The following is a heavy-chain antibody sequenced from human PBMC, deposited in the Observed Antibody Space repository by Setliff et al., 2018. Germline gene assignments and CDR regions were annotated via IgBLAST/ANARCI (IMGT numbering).Heavy chain of an antibody. D-gene: IGHD3-16*02. CDR1: GYTFVGYY. CDR2: INPKTGGT. CDR3: AREPYDYIWGSYRSPYFDH. J-gene: IGHJ4*02. V-gene: IGHV1-2*02. Sequence: ASVKVSCKASGYTFVGYYLHWVRQAPGQGLEWMGWINPKTGGTNYAQKFQGRVTMTRDASINTAFMHLSSPKSDDMAVYYCAREPYDYIWGSYRSPYFDHWGQGALVTVSS.